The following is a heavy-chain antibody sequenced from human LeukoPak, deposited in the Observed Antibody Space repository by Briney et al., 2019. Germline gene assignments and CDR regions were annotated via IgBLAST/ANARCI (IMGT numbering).Heavy chain of an antibody. D-gene: IGHD5-18*01. Sequence: SGTLSLTCTVSGYSISSGYYWGWIRQPPGKGLEWIGSIYHSGSTYYNPSLKSRVTISVDTSKNQFSLKLSSVTAADTAVYYCAGTPIQLWLRVDYWGQGTLVTVSS. J-gene: IGHJ4*02. CDR3: AGTPIQLWLRVDY. CDR1: GYSISSGYY. CDR2: IYHSGST. V-gene: IGHV4-38-2*02.